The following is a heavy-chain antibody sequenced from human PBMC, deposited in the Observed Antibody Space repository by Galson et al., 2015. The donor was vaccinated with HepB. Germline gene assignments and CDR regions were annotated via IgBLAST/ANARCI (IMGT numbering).Heavy chain of an antibody. CDR3: ERARSSSSPPDY. CDR2: ISVYNGNT. Sequence: SVKVSCTVSGYKFSCYGISWVRQAPGQGLERMGWISVYNGNTNYAQKLQGRVVMTTDTSTNTVYMTLRRLRFDDTAVYYCERARSSSSPPDYWGKGTLVTVSS. D-gene: IGHD6-6*01. V-gene: IGHV1-18*04. CDR1: GYKFSCYG. J-gene: IGHJ4*02.